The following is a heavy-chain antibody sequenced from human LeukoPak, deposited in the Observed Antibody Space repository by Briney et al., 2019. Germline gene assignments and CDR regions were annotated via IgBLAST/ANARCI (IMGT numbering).Heavy chain of an antibody. V-gene: IGHV1-2*02. Sequence: ASVKVSCKASGYTFTGYYMHWVRQAPGQGLEWMGWINPNSGGTNYAQKFQGRVTMTRDTSISTAYMELSSLRSEDTAVYYCARDPGVVTYYYDSSGQYYFDYWGQGTLVTVSS. CDR1: GYTFTGYY. CDR3: ARDPGVVTYYYDSSGQYYFDY. CDR2: INPNSGGT. D-gene: IGHD3-22*01. J-gene: IGHJ4*02.